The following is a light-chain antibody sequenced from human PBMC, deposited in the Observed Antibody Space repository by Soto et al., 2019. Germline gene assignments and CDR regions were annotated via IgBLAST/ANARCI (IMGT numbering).Light chain of an antibody. CDR1: SSNIGAGYD. Sequence: QSVLTQPPSVSGAPGQRVTISCTESSSNIGAGYDVHWYQQLPGTAPKLLIYGNSNRPSGVPDRFSGSKSGTSASLAITGLQAEDEADYYGQSYDSSLSGGVFGGGTKLTVL. V-gene: IGLV1-40*01. CDR2: GNS. CDR3: QSYDSSLSGGV. J-gene: IGLJ3*02.